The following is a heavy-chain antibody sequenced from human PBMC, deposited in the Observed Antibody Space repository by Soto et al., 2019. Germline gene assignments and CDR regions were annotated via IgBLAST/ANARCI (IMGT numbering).Heavy chain of an antibody. CDR1: EFRFSSFE. J-gene: IGHJ6*02. D-gene: IGHD1-26*01. CDR2: ISRAGGTI. V-gene: IGHV3-48*03. CDR3: ARQAELQRYGQNYYHHNILDV. Sequence: PGGSLRLSCAASEFRFSSFEMNWVRQAPGKGLEWVSYISRAGGTIYYADSLEGRFTVSRDNAKNSLYLQMNSLRAEDTAVYYCARQAELQRYGQNYYHHNILDVWGQGTTVTVSS.